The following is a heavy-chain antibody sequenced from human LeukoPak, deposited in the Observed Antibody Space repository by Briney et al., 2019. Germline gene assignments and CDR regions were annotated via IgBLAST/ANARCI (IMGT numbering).Heavy chain of an antibody. Sequence: PGGSPRLSCAGSGFTLSSYTMNWVRQAPGKGPEWVSCMRSSGTTISYADSVKGRFTISRDNAKNSFFLQMNSLRAEDTAVYYCARGWGGFDYWGQGILVTVSS. CDR1: GFTLSSYT. D-gene: IGHD3-16*01. J-gene: IGHJ4*02. CDR2: MRSSGTTI. V-gene: IGHV3-48*01. CDR3: ARGWGGFDY.